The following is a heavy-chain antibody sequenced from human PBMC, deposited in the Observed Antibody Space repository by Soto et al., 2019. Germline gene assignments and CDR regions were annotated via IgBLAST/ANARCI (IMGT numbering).Heavy chain of an antibody. CDR1: GFTFSSYA. V-gene: IGHV3-23*01. CDR3: AKFTAPTMYYDFLTGYYASDIDYFDY. J-gene: IGHJ4*02. Sequence: GGSLRLSCAASGFTFSSYAMSWVRQAPGKGLEWVSGIIGSGGITYYADSVKGRFTNSRDNSKNTLYLQMNSLRAEDTAVNYCAKFTAPTMYYDFLTGYYASDIDYFDYWGQGTLVTVSS. CDR2: IIGSGGIT. D-gene: IGHD3-9*01.